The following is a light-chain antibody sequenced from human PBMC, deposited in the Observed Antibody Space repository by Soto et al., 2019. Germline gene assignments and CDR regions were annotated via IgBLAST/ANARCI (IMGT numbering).Light chain of an antibody. CDR2: DVN. Sequence: QSALTQPPSASGSPGQSVTISCTGTSSDVGGYPFISWYQQHPGKAPKVLIYDVNNRPSGVPYRFSGSKSGNTASLTVSGRQAEDEDDDYCSSHAGSDDPIVFGTGTKLTVL. V-gene: IGLV2-8*01. CDR3: SSHAGSDDPIV. J-gene: IGLJ1*01. CDR1: SSDVGGYPF.